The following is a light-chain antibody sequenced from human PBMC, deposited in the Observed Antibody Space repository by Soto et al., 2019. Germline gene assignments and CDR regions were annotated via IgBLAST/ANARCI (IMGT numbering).Light chain of an antibody. Sequence: EIVMTQSPGTLSVSPGERATLSCRASQSVSSNLAWYQQKPGQAPRLLIYGASTRATGIPARFSGSGSGTEFTLTISSLHSEDFAVYYCQQYNNWPPWTFGQGTEVEI. V-gene: IGKV3-15*01. CDR1: QSVSSN. CDR2: GAS. J-gene: IGKJ1*01. CDR3: QQYNNWPPWT.